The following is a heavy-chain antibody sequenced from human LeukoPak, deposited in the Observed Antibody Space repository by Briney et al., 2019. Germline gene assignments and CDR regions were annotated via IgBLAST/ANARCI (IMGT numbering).Heavy chain of an antibody. CDR3: ARHRYSSSWYIDY. D-gene: IGHD6-13*01. J-gene: IGHJ4*02. CDR1: GGSISTGDYY. V-gene: IGHV4-61*08. Sequence: PSETLSLTCAVSGGSISTGDYYWSWIRQPPGKGLEWIGYIYYSGSTNYNSSLKSRVTISLDTSKNQFSLKLNSVTAADTAVYYCARHRYSSSWYIDYWGQGTLVTVSS. CDR2: IYYSGST.